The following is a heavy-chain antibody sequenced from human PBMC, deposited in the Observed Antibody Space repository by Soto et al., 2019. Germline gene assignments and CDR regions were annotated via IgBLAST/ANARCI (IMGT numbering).Heavy chain of an antibody. CDR1: GYMFTGFY. D-gene: IGHD6-19*01. V-gene: IGHV1-2*02. CDR2: INPNNGVT. CDR3: AAAAIPVAGRHPDF. J-gene: IGHJ4*02. Sequence: ASVKFSCTASGYMFTGFYLHWVRQAPGQGLEWMGWINPNNGVTTYAKNFQGRVTMTRDSSISTAYMELSSLRSDDTAVYFCAAAAIPVAGRHPDFWGQGTVVTVSS.